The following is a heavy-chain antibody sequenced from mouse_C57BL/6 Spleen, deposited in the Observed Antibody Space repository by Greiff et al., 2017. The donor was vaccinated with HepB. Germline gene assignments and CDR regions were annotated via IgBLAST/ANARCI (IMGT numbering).Heavy chain of an antibody. CDR2: SRNKANDYTT. CDR3: ARDASFLGYFDV. V-gene: IGHV7-1*01. Sequence: EVQGVESGGGLVQSGRSLRLSCATSGFTFSDFYMEWVRQAPGKGLEWIAASRNKANDYTTEYSASVKGRFIVSRDTSQSILYLQMNALRAEDTAIYYCARDASFLGYFDVWGTGTTVTVSS. J-gene: IGHJ1*03. CDR1: GFTFSDFY.